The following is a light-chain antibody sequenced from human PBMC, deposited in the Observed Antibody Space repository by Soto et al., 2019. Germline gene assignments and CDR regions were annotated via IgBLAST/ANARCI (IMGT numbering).Light chain of an antibody. J-gene: IGKJ1*01. CDR2: AAS. V-gene: IGKV1-39*01. CDR1: QSISSY. CDR3: KQSYSTLWT. Sequence: DIQMTQSPSSLSASVGDRVTITCRASQSISSYLNWYQQKPGKAPKLLIYAASSLQSGVPSRFSGSGSGTDFTLTISSLQPEDCATYYCKQSYSTLWTFGQGTNVEIK.